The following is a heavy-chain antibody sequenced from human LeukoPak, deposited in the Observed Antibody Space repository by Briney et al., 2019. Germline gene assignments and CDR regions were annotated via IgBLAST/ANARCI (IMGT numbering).Heavy chain of an antibody. Sequence: SETLSLTCAVYAGSFSGYYWSWIRQPPGKGLEWIGEINHSGSTNYNPSLKSRVTISVDTSKNQFSLKLSSVTAADTAVYYCARARPTDNFGPHWGQGTLVTVSS. D-gene: IGHD3/OR15-3a*01. J-gene: IGHJ4*02. CDR3: ARARPTDNFGPH. V-gene: IGHV4-34*01. CDR2: INHSGST. CDR1: AGSFSGYY.